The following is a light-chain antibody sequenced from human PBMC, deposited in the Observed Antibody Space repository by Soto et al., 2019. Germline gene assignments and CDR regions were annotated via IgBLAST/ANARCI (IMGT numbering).Light chain of an antibody. CDR1: QSINGW. J-gene: IGKJ4*01. CDR2: KAS. Sequence: DRVTITCRASQSINGWLAWYQQKPGKAPKLLIYKASTLESGVPSRFSGSGSGTEFTLTISSLQADDFAIYYCQQYNGYRLAFGGGTKVDIK. CDR3: QQYNGYRLA. V-gene: IGKV1-5*03.